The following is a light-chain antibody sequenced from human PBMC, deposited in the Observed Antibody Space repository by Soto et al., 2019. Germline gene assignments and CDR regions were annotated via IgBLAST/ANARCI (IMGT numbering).Light chain of an antibody. CDR3: QQYDSSWT. J-gene: IGKJ1*01. Sequence: DIPMTQSPSTLSASVKDRVTITCRASQSIDTSLAWYQQKPGQPPKLLIYGASNLHSGVPSRFSGSGSGTEFTLTISSLQPDDFAAYYCQQYDSSWTFGQGTRVEFK. V-gene: IGKV1-5*01. CDR2: GAS. CDR1: QSIDTS.